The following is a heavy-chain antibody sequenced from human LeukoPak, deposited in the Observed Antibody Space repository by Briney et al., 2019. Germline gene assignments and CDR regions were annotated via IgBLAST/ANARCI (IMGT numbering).Heavy chain of an antibody. V-gene: IGHV3-23*01. CDR2: ISGSGGDT. Sequence: PGGSLRLSCAASGFTFRSYAITWVRQAPGKGLEWVSGISGSGGDTYYADSVKGRFTISRDNSKNTLYLQMNNLSVEDTAVYYCAKDQGPVAGTCCDYWGQGTLVTVSS. D-gene: IGHD1-1*01. CDR1: GFTFRSYA. CDR3: AKDQGPVAGTCCDY. J-gene: IGHJ4*02.